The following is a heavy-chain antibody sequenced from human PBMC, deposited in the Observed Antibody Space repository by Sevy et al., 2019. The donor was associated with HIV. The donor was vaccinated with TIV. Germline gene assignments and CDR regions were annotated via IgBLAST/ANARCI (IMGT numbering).Heavy chain of an antibody. CDR2: ISYSGST. CDR3: ARHYSGDPFDY. Sequence: LTCTVSGASISSYYWSWIRQPPGKGLEWIGYISYSGSTNHNPSLKSRVTISVDTSKNQFSLKLTSVTAADTAVYYCARHYSGDPFDYWGQGTLVTVSS. D-gene: IGHD3-10*01. CDR1: GASISSYY. V-gene: IGHV4-59*08. J-gene: IGHJ4*02.